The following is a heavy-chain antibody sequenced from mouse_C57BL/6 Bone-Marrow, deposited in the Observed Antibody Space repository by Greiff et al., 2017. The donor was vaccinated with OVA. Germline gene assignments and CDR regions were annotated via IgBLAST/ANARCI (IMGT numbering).Heavy chain of an antibody. J-gene: IGHJ3*01. CDR3: AGDASYPSSFAY. CDR2: ITHSGET. CDR1: GFPITSGYY. Sequence: VQLQQSGPGLVKPSQSLFLTCSITGFPITSGYYWIWIRQSPGKPLEWMGYITHSGETFYNPSLQSPISITRETSKNQFFLQLNSVTTEDTAMYYCAGDASYPSSFAYWGQGTLVTVSA. V-gene: IGHV12-3*01. D-gene: IGHD3-1*01.